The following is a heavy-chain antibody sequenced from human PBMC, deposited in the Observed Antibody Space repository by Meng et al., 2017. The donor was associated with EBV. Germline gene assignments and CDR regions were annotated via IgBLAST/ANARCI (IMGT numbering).Heavy chain of an antibody. Sequence: QVQLVQSGTEVEKPWASVKVSCKASGYTFTSYDINWVRQATGQGLEWMGWMNPNSGNTGYAQKFQGRVTMTRNTSISTAYIELSSLRSEDTAVYYCARGVGTIFGVVIKNWFDPWGQGTLVTVSS. V-gene: IGHV1-8*01. J-gene: IGHJ5*02. CDR1: GYTFTSYD. D-gene: IGHD3-3*01. CDR3: ARGVGTIFGVVIKNWFDP. CDR2: MNPNSGNT.